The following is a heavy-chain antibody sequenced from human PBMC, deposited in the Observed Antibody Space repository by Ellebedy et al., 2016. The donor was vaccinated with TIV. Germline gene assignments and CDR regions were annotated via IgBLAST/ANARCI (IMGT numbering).Heavy chain of an antibody. Sequence: AASVKVSCKASGYTFTNYYIHWVRQAPGQGLEWMGIINPSASSISYAQKFQDRVIMTWDTSTSTVYLELSSLRSEDTAIYYCARHRDTALSFWGQGTLVTVSS. J-gene: IGHJ4*02. CDR2: INPSASSI. D-gene: IGHD5-18*01. CDR3: ARHRDTALSF. CDR1: GYTFTNYY. V-gene: IGHV1-46*01.